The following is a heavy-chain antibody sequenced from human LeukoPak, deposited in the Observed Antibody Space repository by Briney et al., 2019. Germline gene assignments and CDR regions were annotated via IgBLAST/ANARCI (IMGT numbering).Heavy chain of an antibody. CDR2: IYYSDT. D-gene: IGHD5-12*01. CDR1: GGSINSYY. Sequence: SETLSLTCTVSGGSINSYYWSWIRQPPGKGLEWIGYIYYSDTYYNPSLKSRVTISADTSKNQFSLRLNSVTAADTAVYYCASHSGGYAYWGQGTLVTVSS. V-gene: IGHV4-59*12. CDR3: ASHSGGYAY. J-gene: IGHJ4*02.